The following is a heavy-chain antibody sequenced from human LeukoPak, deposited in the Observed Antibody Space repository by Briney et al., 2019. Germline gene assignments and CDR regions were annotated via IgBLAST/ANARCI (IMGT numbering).Heavy chain of an antibody. D-gene: IGHD1-14*01. CDR1: GYSFTSYW. CDR3: ARRPRDHNSGRVFDY. CDR2: IYPGDSDT. J-gene: IGHJ4*02. Sequence: GESLKISCKGSGYSFTSYWIGWVRQMPGKGPEWMGIIYPGDSDTRYSPSFQGQVTISADKSISTAYLQWSSLKASDTAMYYCARRPRDHNSGRVFDYWGQGTLVTVSS. V-gene: IGHV5-51*01.